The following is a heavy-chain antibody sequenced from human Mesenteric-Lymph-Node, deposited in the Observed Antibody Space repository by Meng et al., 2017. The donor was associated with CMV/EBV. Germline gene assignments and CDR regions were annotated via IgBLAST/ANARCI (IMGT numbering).Heavy chain of an antibody. Sequence: SSRTIGYAFNTYSISWVRQAPGQGLEWLGIVNHSGGCTTYAKKVQGTVTMTRDSSTSTVYMALSSLRSEDTAMYYCARNASGLPFDFWGQGTLVTVSS. D-gene: IGHD2-21*01. V-gene: IGHV1-46*02. CDR2: VNHSGGCT. CDR3: ARNASGLPFDF. J-gene: IGHJ4*02. CDR1: GYAFNTYS.